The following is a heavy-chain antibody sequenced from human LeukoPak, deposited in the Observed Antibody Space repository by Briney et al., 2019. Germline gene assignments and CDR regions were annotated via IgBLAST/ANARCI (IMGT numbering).Heavy chain of an antibody. Sequence: SVKVSYKASGDTFSSYAITWVRQAPGQGLEWMGGVIPIFGTANYAQKFQGRVTITADESTSTAYMELSSLRSEDTAVYYCARGNSGSYNGYFQHWGQGTLVTVSS. D-gene: IGHD1-26*01. CDR1: GDTFSSYA. V-gene: IGHV1-69*13. CDR2: VIPIFGTA. J-gene: IGHJ1*01. CDR3: ARGNSGSYNGYFQH.